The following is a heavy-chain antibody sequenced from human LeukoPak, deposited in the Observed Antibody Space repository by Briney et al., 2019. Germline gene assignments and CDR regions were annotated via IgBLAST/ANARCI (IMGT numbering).Heavy chain of an antibody. CDR2: ISAYNGNT. V-gene: IGHV1-18*01. D-gene: IGHD4-17*01. J-gene: IGHJ4*02. CDR1: GYTFTSYD. CDR3: ARDQGHGDLDY. Sequence: ASVKVSCKASGYTFTSYDINWVRQATGQGLEWMGWISAYNGNTNYAQKLQGRVTMTTDTSTSTAYMELRSLRSDDTAVYYCARDQGHGDLDYWGQGTLVTVSS.